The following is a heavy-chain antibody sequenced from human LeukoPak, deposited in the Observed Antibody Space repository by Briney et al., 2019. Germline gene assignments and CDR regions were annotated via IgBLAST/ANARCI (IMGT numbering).Heavy chain of an antibody. CDR1: GYTFTSYD. J-gene: IGHJ2*01. CDR3: ARARGASWYFDL. D-gene: IGHD3-10*01. CDR2: MNPNSGNT. Sequence: ASVKVSCKASGYTFTSYDINWVRQATGQGLEWMGWMNPNSGNTGYAQKFQGRVTITRNTSISTAYMELSSLRSDDTAVYYCARARGASWYFDLWGRGTLVTVSP. V-gene: IGHV1-8*03.